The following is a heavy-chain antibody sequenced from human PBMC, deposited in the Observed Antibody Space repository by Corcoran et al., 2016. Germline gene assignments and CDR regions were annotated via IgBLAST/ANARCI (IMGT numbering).Heavy chain of an antibody. CDR2: INSSGGST. CDR1: GYTFTSYY. Sequence: QVQLVQSGAEVKKPGASVKVSCKASGYTFTSYYMHWVRRAPGQGLEWMGIINSSGGSTYYAQKFQGRVTMTRDTSTSTVYMELSSLRPEDTAMEYCARGTITTLHYYYYNRMDVWGQGTTVTVSS. D-gene: IGHD1-1*01. V-gene: IGHV1-46*01. J-gene: IGHJ6*02. CDR3: ARGTITTLHYYYYNRMDV.